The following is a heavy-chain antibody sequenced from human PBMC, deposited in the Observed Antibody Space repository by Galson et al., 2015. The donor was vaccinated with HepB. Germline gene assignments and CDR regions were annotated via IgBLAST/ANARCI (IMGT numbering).Heavy chain of an antibody. J-gene: IGHJ5*02. CDR1: GFTVSRNY. Sequence: LRLSCAASGFTVSRNYMAWVRQAPGKGLEWVSVIYSGGGTDYADSVKGRFTISRDNSKNTLYLQMNSLRAEDTAVYYCARSSKDYGDLAWGQGTLVTVSS. CDR2: IYSGGGT. CDR3: ARSSKDYGDLA. V-gene: IGHV3-66*01. D-gene: IGHD4-17*01.